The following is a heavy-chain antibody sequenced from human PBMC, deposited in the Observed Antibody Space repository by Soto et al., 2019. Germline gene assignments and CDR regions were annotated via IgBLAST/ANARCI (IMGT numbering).Heavy chain of an antibody. CDR3: MLGSGWKDFHS. V-gene: IGHV4-39*01. CDR2: IYYSGST. CDR1: GGSISSSSYY. Sequence: SETLSLTCTVSGGSISSSSYYWGWIRQPPGKGLEWIGNIYYSGSTYYNPSLKSRVTISVDTSKNQFSLKLSSVTAADTAVYYCMLGSGWKDFHSWGQGTLVTASS. J-gene: IGHJ4*02. D-gene: IGHD3-22*01.